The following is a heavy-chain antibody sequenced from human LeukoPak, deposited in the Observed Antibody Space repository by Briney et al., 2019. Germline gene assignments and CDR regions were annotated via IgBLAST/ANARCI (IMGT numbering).Heavy chain of an antibody. CDR2: ISSSSSTV. D-gene: IGHD3-10*01. J-gene: IGHJ6*03. V-gene: IGHV3-48*01. Sequence: TGGSLRLSCAASGFTFTYYGMHWVRQAPGKGLEWVSYISSSSSTVYYADSVKGRFTISRDNAKNSLYLQMNSLRAEDTAVYYCARAFYYGSGSYLNFYYYYYYMDVWGKGTTVTVSS. CDR3: ARAFYYGSGSYLNFYYYYYYMDV. CDR1: GFTFTYYG.